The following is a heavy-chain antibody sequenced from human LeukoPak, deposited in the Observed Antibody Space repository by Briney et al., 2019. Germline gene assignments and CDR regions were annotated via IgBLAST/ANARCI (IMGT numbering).Heavy chain of an antibody. D-gene: IGHD2-21*02. CDR3: ATDLHCGGDCSFDY. Sequence: ASVKVSCKVSGYTLTELSMHWVRQAPGKGLEWMGGFDPEDGETIYAQKFQGRVTMTEDTSTDTAYMELSSLRSEDTAVYYCATDLHCGGDCSFDYWGQGTLVTVSS. CDR2: FDPEDGET. J-gene: IGHJ4*02. V-gene: IGHV1-24*01. CDR1: GYTLTELS.